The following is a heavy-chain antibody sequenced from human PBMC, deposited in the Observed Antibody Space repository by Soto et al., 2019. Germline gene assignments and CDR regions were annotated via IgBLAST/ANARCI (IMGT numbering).Heavy chain of an antibody. CDR2: IISIFGTA. CDR3: ARGPPYYYDSSGYYWDY. Sequence: QVQLVQSGAEVKKPGSSVKVSCKASGGTFSSYAISWVRQAPGQGLEWMGGIISIFGTANYAQKFQGRVTITADKSTSTAYMELSSLRSEDTAVYYCARGPPYYYDSSGYYWDYWGQGTLVTVSS. CDR1: GGTFSSYA. V-gene: IGHV1-69*06. D-gene: IGHD3-22*01. J-gene: IGHJ4*02.